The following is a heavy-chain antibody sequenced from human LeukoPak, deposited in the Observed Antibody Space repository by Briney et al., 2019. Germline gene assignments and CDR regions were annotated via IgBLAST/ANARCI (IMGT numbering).Heavy chain of an antibody. CDR2: IYSGGST. CDR3: ARSLTTNQVDY. D-gene: IGHD4-17*01. V-gene: IGHV3-66*01. Sequence: TGGSLRLSCAASGFTVSSNYMSWVRQAPGKGLEWVSVIYSGGSTYYADSVKGRFTISRDNSKNTLYLQMNSLRAEDTAVYYCARSLTTNQVDYWGQGTLVTVSS. J-gene: IGHJ4*02. CDR1: GFTVSSNY.